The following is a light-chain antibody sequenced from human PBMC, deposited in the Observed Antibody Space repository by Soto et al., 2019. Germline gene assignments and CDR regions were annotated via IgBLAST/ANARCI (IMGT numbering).Light chain of an antibody. CDR1: QSIGRF. CDR3: QQSYIIPYT. J-gene: IGKJ2*01. Sequence: IHMSQSPSSLSASVGDRVTITCRASQSIGRFLNWYQQKPGIAPKLLIYAASSLQGGVPSRFSGSGSGTDFTLTISTLQPADFATYYCQQSYIIPYTFGQGT. V-gene: IGKV1-39*01. CDR2: AAS.